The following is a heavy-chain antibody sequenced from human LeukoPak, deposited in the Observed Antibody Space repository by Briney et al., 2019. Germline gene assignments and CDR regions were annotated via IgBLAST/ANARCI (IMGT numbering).Heavy chain of an antibody. J-gene: IGHJ4*02. CDR3: AREPNSGGWYGYVDS. CDR2: IYYSGST. CDR1: GGSISSYY. Sequence: SETLSLTCTVPGGSISSYYWSWIRQPPGEGLEWIGYIYYSGSTNYNPSLKSRVTISVDTSKNQFSLKLSSVTAADTAVYYCAREPNSGGWYGYVDSWGQGTLVIDAS. V-gene: IGHV4-59*01. D-gene: IGHD6-19*01.